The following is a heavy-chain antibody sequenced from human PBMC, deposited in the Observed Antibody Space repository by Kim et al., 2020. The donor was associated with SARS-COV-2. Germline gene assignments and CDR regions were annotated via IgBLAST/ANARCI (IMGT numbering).Heavy chain of an antibody. CDR2: TDGDGGFT. J-gene: IGHJ4*02. CDR1: GFTFRRHW. D-gene: IGHD7-27*01. CDR3: ARDENWALDH. V-gene: IGHV3-74*01. Sequence: GGSLRLSCAASGFTFRRHWMYWVRQVAGKGLVWVSRTDGDGGFTNYADSVKGRFTASRDNAKSTLYLQMNRLRVDDTAVYFCARDENWALDHWGQGTLVTVSS.